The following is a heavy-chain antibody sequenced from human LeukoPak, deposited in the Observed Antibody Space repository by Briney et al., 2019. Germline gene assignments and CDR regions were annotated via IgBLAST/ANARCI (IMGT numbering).Heavy chain of an antibody. V-gene: IGHV3-30*18. J-gene: IGHJ4*02. Sequence: GGSLRLSCAASGFTFSSYGMHWVRQAPGKGLDWVAVISNDGSKKYYADSVKGRFTISRDNSKNTLSLQVSSLRAEDTAVYYCAKDRYSYAFEYSDSWGQGTLVTVSS. D-gene: IGHD5-18*01. CDR3: AKDRYSYAFEYSDS. CDR2: ISNDGSKK. CDR1: GFTFSSYG.